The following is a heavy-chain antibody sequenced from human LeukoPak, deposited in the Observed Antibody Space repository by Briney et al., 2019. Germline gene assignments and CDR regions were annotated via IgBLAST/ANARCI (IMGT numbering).Heavy chain of an antibody. Sequence: GGSLRLSCAASGFTFSSYGMHWVRQAPGKGLEWVAVISYDGSNKYYADSVKGRFTISRDNSKNTLYLQMNSLRAEDTAVYYCAKYSGYYDSQGAFDIWGQGTMVTVSS. V-gene: IGHV3-30*18. CDR3: AKYSGYYDSQGAFDI. CDR2: ISYDGSNK. CDR1: GFTFSSYG. D-gene: IGHD3-22*01. J-gene: IGHJ3*02.